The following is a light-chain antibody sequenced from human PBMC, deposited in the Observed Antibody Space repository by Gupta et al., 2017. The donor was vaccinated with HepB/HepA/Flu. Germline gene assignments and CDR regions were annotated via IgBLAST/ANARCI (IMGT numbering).Light chain of an antibody. Sequence: ALPQPASVSGSPGQSIAISCTGTNSDVGGYNLVSWYQQYPVKAPKLMIYEVSKRPSGVSNRFSGSKSGNTAALTISGLQAEDEADYYCCSYTGDLAVFGTGTRVTVL. J-gene: IGLJ1*01. CDR3: CSYTGDLAV. CDR1: NSDVGGYNL. CDR2: EVS. V-gene: IGLV2-23*02.